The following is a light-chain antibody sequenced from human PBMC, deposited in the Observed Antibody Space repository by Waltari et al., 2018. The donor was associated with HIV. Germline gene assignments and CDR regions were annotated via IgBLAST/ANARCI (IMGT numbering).Light chain of an antibody. Sequence: SSELTQPPSVSVSPGQTAKITCSGDALTDQYVYWYQQKPGQAPVMVIKKDNERPSGIPERFSGSSSGTTVTLTISGVQAEDEADDYGQSGARSGTYVRFVGGTKLTVL. J-gene: IGLJ2*01. CDR1: ALTDQY. CDR3: QSGARSGTYVR. V-gene: IGLV3-25*03. CDR2: KDN.